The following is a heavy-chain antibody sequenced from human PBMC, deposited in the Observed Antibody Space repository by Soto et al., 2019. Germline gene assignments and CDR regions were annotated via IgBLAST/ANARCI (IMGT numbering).Heavy chain of an antibody. Sequence: QVQLVESGGGVVQPGRSLRLSCAASGFTFSSYGMHWVRQAPGKGLEWVAVISYDGSNKYYADSVKGRFTISRDNSKNTXXLQMNSLRAEDTAVYYCAKEGLRYFDWLSPSYFDYWGQGTLVTVSS. CDR1: GFTFSSYG. D-gene: IGHD3-9*01. CDR3: AKEGLRYFDWLSPSYFDY. J-gene: IGHJ4*02. CDR2: ISYDGSNK. V-gene: IGHV3-30*18.